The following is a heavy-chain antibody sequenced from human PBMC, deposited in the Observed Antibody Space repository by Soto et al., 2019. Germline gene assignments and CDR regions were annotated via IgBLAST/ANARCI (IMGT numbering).Heavy chain of an antibody. Sequence: GASVKVSFKASGYTFSDYYIHWLRQAPGQGLEWMGWINPNSGGTKYALKFQGGVTMTRDTSITTAYMELSRLRSGDTAVYYCAREPATAKPEGVDFWGQGTLVTVSS. D-gene: IGHD1-1*01. V-gene: IGHV1-2*02. CDR2: INPNSGGT. J-gene: IGHJ4*02. CDR3: AREPATAKPEGVDF. CDR1: GYTFSDYY.